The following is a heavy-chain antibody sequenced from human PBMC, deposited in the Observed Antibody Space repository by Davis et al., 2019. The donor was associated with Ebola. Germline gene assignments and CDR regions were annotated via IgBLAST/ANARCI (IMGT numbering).Heavy chain of an antibody. CDR3: ARSGDYCTNGVCYYYGMDV. Sequence: GGSLRLSCAASGFTFSSYGMHWVRQAPGKGLEWVAVIWYDGSNKYYADSVKGRFTISRDNSKNTLYLQMNSLRAEDTAVYYCARSGDYCTNGVCYYYGMDVWGQGTTVTVSS. CDR2: IWYDGSNK. D-gene: IGHD2-8*01. J-gene: IGHJ6*02. CDR1: GFTFSSYG. V-gene: IGHV3-33*01.